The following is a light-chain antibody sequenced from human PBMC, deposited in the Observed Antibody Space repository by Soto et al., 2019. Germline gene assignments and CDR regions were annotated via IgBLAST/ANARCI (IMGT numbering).Light chain of an antibody. CDR2: GNI. J-gene: IGLJ3*02. Sequence: QSVLTQPPSVSGAPGQRVTISCIGSSSNIGAGSDVHWYQQLPGTAPKLLIYGNINRPSGVPDRFSGSKSGTSASLAIAGLQPEDEADYYCQSYDSSLSGRGVFGGGTKVTVL. CDR1: SSNIGAGSD. V-gene: IGLV1-40*01. CDR3: QSYDSSLSGRGV.